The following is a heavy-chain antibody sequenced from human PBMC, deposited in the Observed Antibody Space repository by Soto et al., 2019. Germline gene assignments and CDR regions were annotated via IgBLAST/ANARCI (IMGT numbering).Heavy chain of an antibody. V-gene: IGHV1-3*01. CDR3: VRRHVAATGIDLFGP. D-gene: IGHD6-13*01. Sequence: QVQLVQSGTEVKKPGASVKVSCKASGYTFTSYGIHWVRQAPGQRLEWMGWINAANGDTKYSPKFQGRFTITWDTSASTAYMELSSLRSEDTALYYCVRRHVAATGIDLFGPWGQGTLVTVSS. J-gene: IGHJ5*02. CDR1: GYTFTSYG. CDR2: INAANGDT.